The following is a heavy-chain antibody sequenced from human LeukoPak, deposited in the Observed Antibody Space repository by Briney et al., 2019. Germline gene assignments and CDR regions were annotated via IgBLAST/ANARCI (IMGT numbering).Heavy chain of an antibody. CDR1: GFTFSSYA. D-gene: IGHD3-10*01. CDR3: ARGPTHNYYGSGSYPRYYYYYGMDV. V-gene: IGHV3-23*01. CDR2: ISGSGGST. Sequence: GGSLRLSCAASGFTFSSYAMSWVRQAPGKGLEWVSAISGSGGSTYYADSVKGRFTISRDNSKNTLYLQMNSLRAEDTAVYYCARGPTHNYYGSGSYPRYYYYYGMDVWGQGTTVTVSS. J-gene: IGHJ6*02.